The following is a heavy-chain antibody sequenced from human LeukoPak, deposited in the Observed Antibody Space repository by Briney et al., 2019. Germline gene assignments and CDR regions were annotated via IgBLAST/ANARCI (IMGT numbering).Heavy chain of an antibody. D-gene: IGHD6-19*01. J-gene: IGHJ4*02. CDR3: AKVFSSGWYYFDY. Sequence: GGSLRLSCAASGFTFSSYAMSWVRQAPGKGLEWVSAISDSGGSTYYADSVKGRFTISRDNSKNTLYLQMNSLRAEDTAVYYCAKVFSSGWYYFDYWGQGTLVTVSS. CDR1: GFTFSSYA. V-gene: IGHV3-23*01. CDR2: ISDSGGST.